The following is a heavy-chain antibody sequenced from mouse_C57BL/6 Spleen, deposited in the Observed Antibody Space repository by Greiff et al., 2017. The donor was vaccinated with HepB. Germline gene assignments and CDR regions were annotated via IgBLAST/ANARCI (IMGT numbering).Heavy chain of an antibody. CDR1: GYTFTSYW. CDR3: ARWYSNYVRYFDY. V-gene: IGHV1-69*01. Sequence: VQLQQPGAELVMPGASVKLSCKASGYTFTSYWMHWVKQRPGQGLEWIGEIDPSDSYTNYNQKFKGKSTLTVDKSSSTAYMQLSSLTSEDSAVYYCARWYSNYVRYFDYWGHGTTLTVSS. J-gene: IGHJ2*01. CDR2: IDPSDSYT. D-gene: IGHD2-5*01.